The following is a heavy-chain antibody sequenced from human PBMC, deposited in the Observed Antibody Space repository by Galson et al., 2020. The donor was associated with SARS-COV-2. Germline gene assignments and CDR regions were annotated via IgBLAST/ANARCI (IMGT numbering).Heavy chain of an antibody. V-gene: IGHV3-30*03. CDR3: GGGWYYFDY. CDR2: ISSDGSYK. CDR1: GFTFSIYG. D-gene: IGHD6-19*01. Sequence: QLGESLKISCAASGFTFSIYGMHWVRQAPGKGLEWVAAISSDGSYKYYADSVKGRFTISRDNSKNTLYLQMNSLRAEDTAVYYCGGGWYYFDYWGQGTLATVSS. J-gene: IGHJ4*02.